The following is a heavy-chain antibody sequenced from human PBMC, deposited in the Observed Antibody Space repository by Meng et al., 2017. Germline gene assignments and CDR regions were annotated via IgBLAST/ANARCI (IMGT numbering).Heavy chain of an antibody. CDR3: AREVAAAGSVFDY. J-gene: IGHJ4*02. V-gene: IGHV3-74*01. D-gene: IGHD6-13*01. CDR2: INSDGSST. Sequence: GQLVEAGGGVGQPGRSLRLSCAASGFTFSSYWMHWVRQAPGKGLVWVSRINSDGSSTSYADSVKGRFTISRDNAKNTLYLQMNSLRAEDTAVYYCAREVAAAGSVFDYWGQGTLVTVSS. CDR1: GFTFSSYW.